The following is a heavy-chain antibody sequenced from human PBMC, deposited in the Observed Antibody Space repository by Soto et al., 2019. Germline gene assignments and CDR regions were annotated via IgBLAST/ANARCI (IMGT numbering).Heavy chain of an antibody. CDR3: ARGNWNDFYMDV. D-gene: IGHD1-20*01. CDR2: INPNSGGT. Sequence: ASVKVSCKASGYTFTGYYMHWVRQAPGQGLEWMGWINPNSGGTNYAQKFQGWVTMTRDTSISTAYMELGRLRSDDTAVYYCARGNWNDFYMDVWGKGTTVTVSS. V-gene: IGHV1-2*04. J-gene: IGHJ6*03. CDR1: GYTFTGYY.